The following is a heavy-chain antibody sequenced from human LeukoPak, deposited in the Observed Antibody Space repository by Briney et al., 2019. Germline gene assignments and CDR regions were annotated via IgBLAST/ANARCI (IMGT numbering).Heavy chain of an antibody. D-gene: IGHD3-22*01. CDR2: INWNGGST. Sequence: GGSLRLSCAASGFTFDDYGMSWVRQAPGRGLEWVSGINWNGGSTGYADSVKGRFTISRDNAKNSLYLQMNSLRAEDTALYYCAGYLLYGSSGYYYELGKGFAYWGQGTLVTVSS. J-gene: IGHJ4*02. CDR1: GFTFDDYG. V-gene: IGHV3-20*04. CDR3: AGYLLYGSSGYYYELGKGFAY.